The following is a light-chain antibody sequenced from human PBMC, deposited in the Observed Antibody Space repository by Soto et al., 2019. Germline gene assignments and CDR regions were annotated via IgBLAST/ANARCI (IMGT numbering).Light chain of an antibody. CDR3: QQSYSTPAT. CDR2: AAS. J-gene: IGKJ2*01. CDR1: QSISSY. Sequence: IQMTQSPSSLSASVGDIVTITCRASQSISSYLNWYQQKPGKAPKLLIYAASSLQSGVPSRFSGSGSGTDFTLTISSLQPEDFATYYCQQSYSTPATFGQGTKLDIK. V-gene: IGKV1-39*01.